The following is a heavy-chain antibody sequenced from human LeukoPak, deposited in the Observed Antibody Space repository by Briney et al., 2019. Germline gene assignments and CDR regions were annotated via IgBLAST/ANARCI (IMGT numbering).Heavy chain of an antibody. CDR1: GFTFSDSW. Sequence: GGSLRLSCAVSGFTFSDSWMHWVRQAPGKGLVWVSRINSDGGITAYADSVKGRFTISRDNAKNTLYLQMNSLRAEDTAVYYCARWSGYSYGNFYYYYMDVWGKGTTVTISS. V-gene: IGHV3-74*01. CDR2: INSDGGIT. CDR3: ARWSGYSYGNFYYYYMDV. D-gene: IGHD5-18*01. J-gene: IGHJ6*03.